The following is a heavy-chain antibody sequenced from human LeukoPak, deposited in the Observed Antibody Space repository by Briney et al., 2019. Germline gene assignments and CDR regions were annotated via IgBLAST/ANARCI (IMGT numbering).Heavy chain of an antibody. CDR2: INHSGST. CDR1: GGSFSGYY. J-gene: IGHJ6*03. D-gene: IGHD3-22*01. Sequence: SETLSLTCAVYGGSFSGYYWSWIRQPPGKGLEWIGEINHSGSTNYNPSLKSRVTISVDTSKNQFSLKLSSVTAADTAVYYCARGFASSGYYYYYYYMDVWGKGTTVIVSS. CDR3: ARGFASSGYYYYYYYMDV. V-gene: IGHV4-34*01.